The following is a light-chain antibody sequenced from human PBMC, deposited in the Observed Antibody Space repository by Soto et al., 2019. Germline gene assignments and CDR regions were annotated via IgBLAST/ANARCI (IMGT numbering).Light chain of an antibody. J-gene: IGLJ2*01. CDR2: DVS. CDR3: CSYAGSYSWV. CDR1: SSDVGGYKY. Sequence: QSALTQPRSVSGSPGQSVTISCTGTSSDVGGYKYVSWYQQHPGKAPKLMIYDVSKRPSGVPDRFSGSKSGNMASLTISGLQAEDEADYYCCSYAGSYSWVFGGGTKLTVL. V-gene: IGLV2-11*01.